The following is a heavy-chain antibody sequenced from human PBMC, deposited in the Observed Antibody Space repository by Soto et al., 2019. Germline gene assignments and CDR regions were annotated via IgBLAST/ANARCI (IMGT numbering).Heavy chain of an antibody. J-gene: IGHJ4*02. CDR3: ARELGYYDSSGYPLDYFDY. CDR1: GFTFSYYW. Sequence: WSLRLSCAASGFTFSYYWMSWVRQAPGKGLEWVANIKQDGSEKYYVDSVKGRFTISRDNAKNSLYLQMNSLRAEDTAVYYCARELGYYDSSGYPLDYFDYWGQGTLVTASS. CDR2: IKQDGSEK. D-gene: IGHD3-22*01. V-gene: IGHV3-7*01.